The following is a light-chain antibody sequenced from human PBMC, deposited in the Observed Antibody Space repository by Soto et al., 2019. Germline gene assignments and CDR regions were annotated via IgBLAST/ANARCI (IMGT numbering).Light chain of an antibody. V-gene: IGKV3-15*01. CDR2: GAS. CDR1: QSVSSK. Sequence: EIVMTQSPATLSVSPGERATLSCRASQSVSSKLAWYQQKPGQGPRLLIYGASARATGIPDRFSASGSGTEFTLNISSLQSEDFAVYYCQHYSTWLWTFGQGTKVEIK. CDR3: QHYSTWLWT. J-gene: IGKJ1*01.